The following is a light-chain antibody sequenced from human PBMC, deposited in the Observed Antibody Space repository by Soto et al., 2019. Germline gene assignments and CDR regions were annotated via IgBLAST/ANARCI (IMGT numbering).Light chain of an antibody. CDR1: QSISTW. Sequence: DIQMTQSPSTLSASVGDRVTLTCRASQSISTWLAWYQQKPGKAPKLLINKASSLEGGVPSRFSGSGSGTEFTLTISSLQPDDFATYYCQQYSTYSRTFGQGTKVETK. J-gene: IGKJ2*02. V-gene: IGKV1-5*03. CDR3: QQYSTYSRT. CDR2: KAS.